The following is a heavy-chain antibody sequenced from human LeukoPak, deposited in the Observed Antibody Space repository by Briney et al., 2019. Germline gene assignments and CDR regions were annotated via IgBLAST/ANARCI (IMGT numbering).Heavy chain of an antibody. CDR1: GFTFSSYS. CDR2: ITSSSSSI. CDR3: ARDYRSGGRCYSVDY. D-gene: IGHD2-15*01. J-gene: IGHJ4*02. V-gene: IGHV3-48*04. Sequence: GGSLRLSCAASGFTFSSYSLNWVRQAPGKGLEWVSYITSSSSSIYYADSVKGRFTISRDNAKNSLYLQMNSLRAEDTAMYYCARDYRSGGRCYSVDYWGQGTLVTVSS.